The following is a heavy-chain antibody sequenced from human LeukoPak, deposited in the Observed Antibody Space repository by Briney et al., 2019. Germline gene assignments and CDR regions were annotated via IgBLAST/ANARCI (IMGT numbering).Heavy chain of an antibody. D-gene: IGHD3-22*01. V-gene: IGHV1-69*13. CDR1: GYTFSSYA. CDR2: IIPIFGTA. J-gene: IGHJ4*02. CDR3: ARDQGYYYDSSGYLDY. Sequence: GASVRVSCTASGYTFSSYAISWVRQAPGQGLEWMGGIIPIFGTANYAQKFQGRVTITADESTSTAYMELSSLRSEDTAVYYCARDQGYYYDSSGYLDYWGQGTLVTVSS.